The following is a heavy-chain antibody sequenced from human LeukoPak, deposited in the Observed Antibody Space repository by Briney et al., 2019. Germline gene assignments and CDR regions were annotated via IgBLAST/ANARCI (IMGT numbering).Heavy chain of an antibody. CDR2: ISGSGGST. J-gene: IGHJ5*02. V-gene: IGHV3-23*01. Sequence: GGSLRLSCAASGFTFSSYAMSWVRQAPGKGLEWVSGISGSGGSTYYADSVKGRFTISRDNSKNTLYLQMNSLGAEDTAIYYCANLLGIQLWFTWGQGTLVTVSS. CDR1: GFTFSSYA. CDR3: ANLLGIQLWFT. D-gene: IGHD5-18*01.